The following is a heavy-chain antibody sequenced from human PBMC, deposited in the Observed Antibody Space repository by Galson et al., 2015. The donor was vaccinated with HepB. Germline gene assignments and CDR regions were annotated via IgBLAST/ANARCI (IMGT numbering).Heavy chain of an antibody. J-gene: IGHJ5*02. D-gene: IGHD3-10*01. CDR2: IYPGDSDT. CDR1: GYSFTSYW. V-gene: IGHV5-51*03. Sequence: QSGAEVKKPGESLKISCKGSGYSFTSYWIGWVRQMPGKGLEWMGIIYPGDSDTRYSPSFQGQVTISADKSISTAYLQWSSLKASDTAMYYCARVPYYYGSVGTIKLRWFDPWGQGTLVTVSS. CDR3: ARVPYYYGSVGTIKLRWFDP.